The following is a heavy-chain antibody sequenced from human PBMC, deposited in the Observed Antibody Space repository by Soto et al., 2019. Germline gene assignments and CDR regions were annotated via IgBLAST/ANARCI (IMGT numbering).Heavy chain of an antibody. CDR2: IYYSGST. Sequence: SETLSLTCTASGGSVTSVIYYCSWIRQPPGKGLEWIGYIYYSGSTNYNPSLKSRVTISVDTSKNQFSLTLSSVTAADTAVYYCARGIITEVADILYWGQGTMVTVSS. D-gene: IGHD6-19*01. V-gene: IGHV4-61*01. CDR1: GGSVTSVIYY. CDR3: ARGIITEVADILY. J-gene: IGHJ4*02.